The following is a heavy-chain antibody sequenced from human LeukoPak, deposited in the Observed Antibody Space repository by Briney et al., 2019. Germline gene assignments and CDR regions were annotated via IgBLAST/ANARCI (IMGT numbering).Heavy chain of an antibody. CDR3: AGRARGWLLRWGFDY. CDR2: INHSGST. V-gene: IGHV4-34*01. J-gene: IGHJ4*02. D-gene: IGHD3-22*01. Sequence: PSETLSLTCAVYGGSFSGYYWSWIRQPPGEGLEWIGEINHSGSTNYNPSLKSRVTISVDTSKNQFSLKLSSVTAADTAVYYCAGRARGWLLRWGFDYWGQGTLVTVSA. CDR1: GGSFSGYY.